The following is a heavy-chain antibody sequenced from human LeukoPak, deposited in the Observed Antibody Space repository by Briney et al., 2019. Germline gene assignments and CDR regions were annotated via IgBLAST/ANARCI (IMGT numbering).Heavy chain of an antibody. J-gene: IGHJ4*02. CDR2: IYYSGST. CDR1: GGSISSTYCY. CDR3: ARDRTSMRWLQEIDY. D-gene: IGHD5-24*01. V-gene: IGHV4-39*02. Sequence: SETLSLTCTVSGGSISSTYCYWGWIRQPPGKGLEWIGSIYYSGSTHYNPSLKSRVTISVDTSKNQFSLKLSSVTAADTAVYYCARDRTSMRWLQEIDYWGQGTLVTVSS.